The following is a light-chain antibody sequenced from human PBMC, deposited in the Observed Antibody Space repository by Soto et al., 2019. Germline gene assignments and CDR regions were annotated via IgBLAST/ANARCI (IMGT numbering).Light chain of an antibody. CDR3: QQVNSYPLT. CDR2: ATS. CDR1: QDIANY. Sequence: DIQLTQSPSFLSASVGDRVTLTCRARQDIANYLAWYQQKPGKAPKFLIYATSTFQSGLPSRFSGSGSGTEFTLTISSLQPEDFATYYCQQVNSYPLTFGGGTKVEIK. V-gene: IGKV1-9*01. J-gene: IGKJ4*01.